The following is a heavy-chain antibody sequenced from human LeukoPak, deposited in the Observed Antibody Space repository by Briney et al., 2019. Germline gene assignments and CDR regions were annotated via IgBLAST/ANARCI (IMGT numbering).Heavy chain of an antibody. J-gene: IGHJ4*02. V-gene: IGHV1-69*13. CDR1: GGTFSSYA. Sequence: GASVKVSCKASGGTFSSYAISWVRQAPGQGLEWMGGIVPIFGTANYAQKFQGRVTITADGSTSTAYMELSSLRSEDTAVYYCARDNGRVYYYDSSGRYYFDYWGQGTLVTVSS. D-gene: IGHD3-22*01. CDR2: IVPIFGTA. CDR3: ARDNGRVYYYDSSGRYYFDY.